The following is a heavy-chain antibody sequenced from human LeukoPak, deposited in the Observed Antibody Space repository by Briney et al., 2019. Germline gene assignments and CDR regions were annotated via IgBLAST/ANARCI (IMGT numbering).Heavy chain of an antibody. CDR3: GRHRSGSGTYFIDY. D-gene: IGHD3-10*01. V-gene: IGHV3-7*01. Sequence: PGGSLRLSCATSGFTFSYYGMNWVRQAPGKGLQWVANMKKDGSETKYGDFVKGRFTISRDNAKNSLFLQMNSLRVEDTAVYYCGRHRSGSGTYFIDYWGQGTLVSVSS. CDR1: GFTFSYYG. J-gene: IGHJ4*02. CDR2: MKKDGSET.